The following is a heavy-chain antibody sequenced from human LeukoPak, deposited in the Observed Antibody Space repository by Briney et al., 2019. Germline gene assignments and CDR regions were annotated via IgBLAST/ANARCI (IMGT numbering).Heavy chain of an antibody. Sequence: PGGSLRLSCAASGLTFVNYDMHCVRHPGGKGMEWVSAIGTAGDTYYPGSVKGRFTISRENAKNSLYLQMNSLSAGDTAVYYCASSPAYSSSWYAIDKWGQGTLVTVSS. CDR3: ASSPAYSSSWYAIDK. J-gene: IGHJ4*02. V-gene: IGHV3-13*01. D-gene: IGHD6-13*01. CDR1: GLTFVNYD. CDR2: IGTAGDT.